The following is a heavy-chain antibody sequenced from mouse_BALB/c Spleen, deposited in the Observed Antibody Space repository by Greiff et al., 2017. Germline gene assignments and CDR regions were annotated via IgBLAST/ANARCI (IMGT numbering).Heavy chain of an antibody. CDR3: ARYGYDVGFAY. CDR2: INPSTGYT. CDR1: GYTFTSYW. V-gene: IGHV1-7*01. Sequence: QVQLKQSGAELAKPGASVKMSCKASGYTFTSYWMHWVKQRPGQGLEWIGYINPSTGYTEYNQKFKDKATLTADKSSSTAYMQLSSLTSEDSAVYYCARYGYDVGFAYWGQGTLVTVSA. D-gene: IGHD2-2*01. J-gene: IGHJ3*01.